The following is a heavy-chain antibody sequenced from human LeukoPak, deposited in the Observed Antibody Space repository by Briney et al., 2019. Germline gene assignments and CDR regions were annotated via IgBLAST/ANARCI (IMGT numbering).Heavy chain of an antibody. V-gene: IGHV3-7*01. CDR1: GFTFSRYW. Sequence: GGSLRLSCAASGFTFSRYWISWVRQAPGKGLEWVANIKQDGSEKYYVDSVKGRFTISRDNAKNSLYLQMNSLRGEDTAVYYCVRVSCTNGVCYGFDYWGQGTLVTVFS. CDR3: VRVSCTNGVCYGFDY. J-gene: IGHJ4*02. CDR2: IKQDGSEK. D-gene: IGHD2-8*01.